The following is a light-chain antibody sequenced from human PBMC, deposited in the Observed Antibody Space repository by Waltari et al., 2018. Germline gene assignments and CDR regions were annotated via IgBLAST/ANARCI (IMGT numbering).Light chain of an antibody. CDR1: SGSVSTTSY. CDR2: KGN. Sequence: QTVVTQEPSLSVSPGGTVTLTCTLSSGSVSTTSYATWYQQTPGQPPRTLVYKGNGRSSGVPDRFAGSILGNKAALTITGAQADDESDYYCALYMGSGIWVFGGGTKLTVL. J-gene: IGLJ3*02. V-gene: IGLV8-61*01. CDR3: ALYMGSGIWV.